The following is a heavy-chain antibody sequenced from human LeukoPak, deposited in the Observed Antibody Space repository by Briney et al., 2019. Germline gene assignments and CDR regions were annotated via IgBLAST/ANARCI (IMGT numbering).Heavy chain of an antibody. D-gene: IGHD4-17*01. J-gene: IGHJ4*02. CDR2: IYHSGST. CDR1: GGSISSNNW. V-gene: IGHV4-4*02. CDR3: ASIGTTVTTFDY. Sequence: SETLSLTCAVSGGSISSNNWWSWVRQPPGKGLEWIGEIYHSGSTNYNPSLKSRVTISVDTSKNQFSLKLSSVTAADTAVYYCASIGTTVTTFDYWGQGTLVTVSS.